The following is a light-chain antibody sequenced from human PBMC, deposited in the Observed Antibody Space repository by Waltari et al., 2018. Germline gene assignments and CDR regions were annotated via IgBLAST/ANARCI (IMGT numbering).Light chain of an antibody. CDR2: RDD. CDR1: SSNIGAGYD. V-gene: IGLV1-40*01. J-gene: IGLJ2*01. Sequence: QSVLTQPPSVSGAPGQSVTISCTGSSSNIGAGYDVHWYQQIPGSAPKVLNYRDDSRPAGVPGRFSGSKSGTSASLSVTGLHVEDEADYFCQSCDRDLNAVLFGGGTKLTVL. CDR3: QSCDRDLNAVL.